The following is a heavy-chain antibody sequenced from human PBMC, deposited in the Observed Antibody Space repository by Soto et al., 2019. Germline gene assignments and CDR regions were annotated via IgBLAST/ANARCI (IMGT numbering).Heavy chain of an antibody. Sequence: GGSLRLSCATSGFTFSSFDIDWVRQAPGKGLEWVSSIHRASTYIYYADSVRGRFTISRDNAKSSLYLQMNSLTVEDTAVYYCARRAVTTYHFFDYWGQGALVTVPQ. CDR1: GFTFSSFD. D-gene: IGHD4-17*01. CDR2: IHRASTYI. J-gene: IGHJ4*02. CDR3: ARRAVTTYHFFDY. V-gene: IGHV3-21*06.